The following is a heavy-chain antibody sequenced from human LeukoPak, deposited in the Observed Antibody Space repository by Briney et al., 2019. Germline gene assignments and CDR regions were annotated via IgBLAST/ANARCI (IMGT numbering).Heavy chain of an antibody. CDR1: GYSFTSYW. CDR3: ARRVVRDAFDI. V-gene: IGHV5-51*01. D-gene: IGHD3-10*01. CDR2: IYPGDSDT. Sequence: GESLKISCKGSGYSFTSYWIGWVRQLPGKGLEWMGIIYPGDSDTRYSPSFQGQVTTSADKSIGTAYLQWSSLKASDTAMYYCARRVVRDAFDIWGQGTMVTVSS. J-gene: IGHJ3*02.